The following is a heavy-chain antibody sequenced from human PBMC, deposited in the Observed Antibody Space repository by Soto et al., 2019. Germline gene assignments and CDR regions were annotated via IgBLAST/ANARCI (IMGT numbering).Heavy chain of an antibody. CDR1: CGPISSYY. J-gene: IGHJ4*02. CDR2: IYYTGST. CDR3: ARAFGSTMPSLV. V-gene: IGHV4-59*01. Sequence: SETLSLTCTVSCGPISSYYWTWIRQPPGKGLDWIGYIYYTGSTDYNPSLKSRVSMSIDPHKNQFSLNLSSVTAADTAVYYCARAFGSTMPSLVWGQGTLVTVSS. D-gene: IGHD3-16*01.